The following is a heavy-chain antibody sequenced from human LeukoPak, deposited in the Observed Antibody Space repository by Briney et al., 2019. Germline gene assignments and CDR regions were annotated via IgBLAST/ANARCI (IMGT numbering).Heavy chain of an antibody. V-gene: IGHV3-30*02. CDR3: AKDASSSSSLGD. CDR2: IRDDVSDK. D-gene: IGHD6-13*01. J-gene: IGHJ4*02. CDR1: GVNLSTYA. Sequence: TGGSLRLSCVPSGVNLSTYAMHWVRQAPGKGREWVALIRDDVSDKYYADSVTGRFTISRDICKNTLFLQMNSLRAEDTALYYCAKDASSSSSLGDWGQGTLDSVSS.